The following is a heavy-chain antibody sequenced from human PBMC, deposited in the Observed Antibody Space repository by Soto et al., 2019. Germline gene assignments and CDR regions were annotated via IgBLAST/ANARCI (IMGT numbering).Heavy chain of an antibody. V-gene: IGHV3-48*01. J-gene: IGHJ3*02. CDR3: ARGDSVGRWLQLNACDI. CDR1: GFTFSSYS. D-gene: IGHD5-12*01. CDR2: ISSSSSTI. Sequence: EVQLVESGGGLVQPGGSLRLSCAASGFTFSSYSMHWVRQAPGKGLEWVSYISSSSSTIYYADSVKGRFTISRDNAKNSLYLQMNSLRAEDTAWYYFARGDSVGRWLQLNACDIWGQGTMVTVSS.